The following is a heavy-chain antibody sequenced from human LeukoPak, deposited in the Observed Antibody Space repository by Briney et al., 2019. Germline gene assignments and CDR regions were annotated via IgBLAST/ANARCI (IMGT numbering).Heavy chain of an antibody. J-gene: IGHJ6*04. CDR3: ARGCSGGSCHNDYYYYGTDV. CDR1: GGTFSSYA. V-gene: IGHV1-69*13. Sequence: SVKVSCKASGGTFSSYAISWVRQAPGQGLEWMGGIIPIFGTANYAQKFQGRVTITADESTSTAYMELSSLRSEDTAVYYCARGCSGGSCHNDYYYYGTDVWGKGTTVTVSS. CDR2: IIPIFGTA. D-gene: IGHD2-15*01.